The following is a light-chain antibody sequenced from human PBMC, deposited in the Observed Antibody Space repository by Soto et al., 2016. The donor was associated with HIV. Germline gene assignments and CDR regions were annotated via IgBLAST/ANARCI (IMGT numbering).Light chain of an antibody. Sequence: SYELPQPPSVSVAPGKTARITCGGNDIGSKSVHWYQQKPGQAPVLVVYDDDDRPSGIPERFSGSSSGTTVTLTISGVQAEDEADYYCQSADSSATYLVFGGGTKLTVL. CDR2: DDD. V-gene: IGLV3-21*03. CDR3: QSADSSATYLV. J-gene: IGLJ2*01. CDR1: DIGSKS.